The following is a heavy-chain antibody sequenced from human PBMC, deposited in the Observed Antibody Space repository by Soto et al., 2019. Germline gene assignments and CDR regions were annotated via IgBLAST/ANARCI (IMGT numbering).Heavy chain of an antibody. J-gene: IGHJ4*02. CDR2: ISGSGAST. V-gene: IGHV3-23*01. D-gene: IGHD3-9*01. CDR3: VRFWPPPYSDALTDYTDAFDY. Sequence: GGSLRLSCAASGFTFSSYAMSWVRQAPGKGLEWVSAISGSGASTYYADSVKGRFTISRDNSKSQFSLKLSSVTAADTAVYYCVRFWPPPYSDALTDYTDAFDYWGQGTLVTVSS. CDR1: GFTFSSYA.